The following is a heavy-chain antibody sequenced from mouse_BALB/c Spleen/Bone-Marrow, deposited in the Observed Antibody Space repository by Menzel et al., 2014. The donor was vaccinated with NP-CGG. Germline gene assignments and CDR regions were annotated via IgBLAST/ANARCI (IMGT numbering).Heavy chain of an antibody. CDR3: ARDDYGRGY. CDR2: IRNKPNGYTT. Sequence: VHLQQSGGGLVQPGGSLRLPCATSGFTFTDYYISWVRQPPGKALEWLGFIRNKPNGYTTEYSASVKGRFTISRDNSQSILYLQMNTLRAEDSATYYCARDDYGRGYWGQGTTLTVSS. J-gene: IGHJ2*01. V-gene: IGHV7-3*02. CDR1: GFTFTDYY. D-gene: IGHD1-1*01.